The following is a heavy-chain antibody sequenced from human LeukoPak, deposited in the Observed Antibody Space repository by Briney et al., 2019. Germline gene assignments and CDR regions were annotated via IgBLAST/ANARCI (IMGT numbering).Heavy chain of an antibody. D-gene: IGHD1-26*01. V-gene: IGHV4-39*01. CDR1: GGSISSSFYY. Sequence: PSETLSLTCTVSGGSISSSFYYWGWIRQPPGRGLEWIGSIYYSGSTYYNPSLKSRVTISVDTSKNQFSLKLSSVTASHTAVYYCARLGRSYYLDYWGQGTLVTVSS. CDR3: ARLGRSYYLDY. CDR2: IYYSGST. J-gene: IGHJ4*02.